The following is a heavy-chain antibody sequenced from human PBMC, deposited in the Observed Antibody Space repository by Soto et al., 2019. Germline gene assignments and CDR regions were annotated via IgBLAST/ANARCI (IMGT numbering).Heavy chain of an antibody. J-gene: IGHJ6*03. D-gene: IGHD3-3*01. CDR2: INPNSGGT. V-gene: IGHV1-2*02. Sequence: ASVKVSCKASGYTFTGYYMHWVRQAPGQGLEWMGWINPNSGGTNYAQKFQGRVTMTRNTSISTAYMELSSLRSEDTAVYYCARGGSTIFGVVIIDYYYYYMDVWGKGTTVTVSS. CDR1: GYTFTGYY. CDR3: ARGGSTIFGVVIIDYYYYYMDV.